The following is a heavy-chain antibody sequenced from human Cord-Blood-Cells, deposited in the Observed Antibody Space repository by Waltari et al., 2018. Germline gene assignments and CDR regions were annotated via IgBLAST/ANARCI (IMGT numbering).Heavy chain of an antibody. CDR2: INAGNGNT. CDR3: ARDRSDYIWGSYRYNAFDI. D-gene: IGHD3-16*02. V-gene: IGHV1-3*01. J-gene: IGHJ3*02. Sequence: QVQLVQSGAEVKKPGASVKVSCKASGYTFTSYAMHWVRQAPGQRLEWMGWINAGNGNTKYSQKFQGRVTRTRDTSASTAYMELSSLRSEDTAVYYCARDRSDYIWGSYRYNAFDIWGQGTMVTVSS. CDR1: GYTFTSYA.